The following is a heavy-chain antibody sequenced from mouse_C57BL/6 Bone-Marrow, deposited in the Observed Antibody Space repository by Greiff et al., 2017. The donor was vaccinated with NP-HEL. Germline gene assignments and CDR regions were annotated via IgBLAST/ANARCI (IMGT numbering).Heavy chain of an antibody. CDR3: ARSGPTIVTTYFDY. V-gene: IGHV1-54*01. D-gene: IGHD2-5*01. CDR2: INPGSGGT. CDR1: GYAFTNYL. Sequence: VQLKESGAELVRPGTSVKVSCKASGYAFTNYLIEWVKQRPGQGLEWIGVINPGSGGTTYNEQFKGKATLTADKSSSTAYMQLSSLTSEDSAVYFCARSGPTIVTTYFDYWGQGTTLTVSS. J-gene: IGHJ2*01.